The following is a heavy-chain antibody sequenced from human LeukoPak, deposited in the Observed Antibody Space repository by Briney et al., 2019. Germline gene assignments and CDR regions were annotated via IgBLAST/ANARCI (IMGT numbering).Heavy chain of an antibody. J-gene: IGHJ4*02. CDR3: ARVAVAAREYFDY. Sequence: ETLSLTCTVSGGSISSYYWSWVRQPPGKGLEWIGFVYYTGSTNYSPSLKSRVTISVDTSKNQFSLKLRSVTAADTAVYYCARVAVAAREYFDYWGQGTLVTVSS. CDR2: VYYTGST. CDR1: GGSISSYY. D-gene: IGHD6-19*01. V-gene: IGHV4-59*01.